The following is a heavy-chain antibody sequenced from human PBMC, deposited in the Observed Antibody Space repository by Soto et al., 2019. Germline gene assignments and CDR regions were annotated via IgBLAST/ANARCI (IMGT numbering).Heavy chain of an antibody. CDR3: ARDLYNSSGWWFDY. V-gene: IGHV3-33*01. CDR2: IWYDGSNK. CDR1: GFTFSSYG. Sequence: PGGSLRLSCAASGFTFSSYGMHWVRQAPGKGLEWVAVIWYDGSNKYYADSVKGRFTISRDNSKNTLYLQMNSLRAEDTAVYYCARDLYNSSGWWFDYWGQGTLVTVSS. J-gene: IGHJ4*02. D-gene: IGHD6-19*01.